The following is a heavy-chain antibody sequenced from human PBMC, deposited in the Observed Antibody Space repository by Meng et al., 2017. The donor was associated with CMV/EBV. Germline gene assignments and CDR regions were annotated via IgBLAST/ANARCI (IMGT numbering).Heavy chain of an antibody. D-gene: IGHD1-26*01. J-gene: IGHJ4*02. CDR2: INPNSGGT. CDR3: ARALKRGIVGAAFDY. V-gene: IGHV1-2*02. CDR1: GYTFTGYY. Sequence: ASVKVSCKASGYTFTGYYMHWVRQAPGQGLEWMGWINPNSGGTNYAQKFQGRVTMTRDTSISTAYMELSRLRSDDTAVYYCARALKRGIVGAAFDYWGQGTLVT.